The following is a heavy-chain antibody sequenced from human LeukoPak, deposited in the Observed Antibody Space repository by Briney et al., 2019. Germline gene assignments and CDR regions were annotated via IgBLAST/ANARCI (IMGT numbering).Heavy chain of an antibody. Sequence: GGSLRLSCAASGFTFSSYAMSWVRQAPGKGLEWASAISGSGGSTYYADSVKGRFTISRDNSKNTLYLQMNSLRAEDTAVYYCAKVDPYDYGLNWFDPWGQGTLVTVSS. J-gene: IGHJ5*02. CDR1: GFTFSSYA. V-gene: IGHV3-23*01. CDR2: ISGSGGST. CDR3: AKVDPYDYGLNWFDP. D-gene: IGHD3-16*01.